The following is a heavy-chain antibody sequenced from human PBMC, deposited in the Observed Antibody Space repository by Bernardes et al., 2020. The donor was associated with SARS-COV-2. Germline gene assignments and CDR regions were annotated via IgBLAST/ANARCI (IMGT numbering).Heavy chain of an antibody. V-gene: IGHV1-58*01. CDR3: AGRITLFGVITGFFDR. CDR1: GVTFTSSA. CDR2: IDVDGGGT. J-gene: IGHJ4*02. D-gene: IGHD3-3*01. Sequence: SVKVSCKASGVTFTSSAVQWVRQARGQRLEWIGWIDVDGGGTNYAHGFRERVIITWDMSTRTGYMELNSLRSEDTAVYFCAGRITLFGVITGFFDRWGQGTLVTVSS.